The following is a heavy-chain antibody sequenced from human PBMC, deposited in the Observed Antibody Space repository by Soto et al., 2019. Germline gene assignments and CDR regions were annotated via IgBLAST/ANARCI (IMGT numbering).Heavy chain of an antibody. Sequence: GESLKISCKGSGYSFTSYWISWVRQMPGKGLEWMGRIDPSDSYTNYSPSFQGHVTISADKSISTAYLQWSSLKASDTAMYYCVRLPATVTFEAPTYYYYYGMDVWGQGTTVTVSS. CDR2: IDPSDSYT. CDR3: VRLPATVTFEAPTYYYYYGMDV. J-gene: IGHJ6*02. D-gene: IGHD5-18*01. CDR1: GYSFTSYW. V-gene: IGHV5-10-1*01.